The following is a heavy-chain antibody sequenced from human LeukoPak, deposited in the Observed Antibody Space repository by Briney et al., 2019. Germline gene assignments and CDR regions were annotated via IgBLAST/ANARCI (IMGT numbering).Heavy chain of an antibody. V-gene: IGHV4-61*02. CDR1: GGSISSGSYY. D-gene: IGHD3-16*01. CDR2: IYTSGST. CDR3: ARVDYRNLSYCMDV. Sequence: SETLSLTCTVSGGSISSGSYYWGWIRQPAGKGLEWIGRIYTSGSTNYNPSLKSRVTISVDTSKNQFSLKLSSVTAADTAVYYCARVDYRNLSYCMDVWGKGTTVTVSS. J-gene: IGHJ6*03.